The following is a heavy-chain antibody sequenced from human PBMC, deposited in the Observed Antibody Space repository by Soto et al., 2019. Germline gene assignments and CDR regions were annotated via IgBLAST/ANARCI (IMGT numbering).Heavy chain of an antibody. J-gene: IGHJ4*02. V-gene: IGHV3-30*18. CDR3: AKDLGYCTNGVCYYGDYYFDY. CDR2: ISYDGSNK. D-gene: IGHD2-8*01. CDR1: GFTFSSYG. Sequence: VGSLRLSCAASGFTFSSYGMHWVRQAPGKGLEWVAVISYDGSNKYYADSVKGRFTISRDNSKNTLYLQMDSLRAEDTAVYYCAKDLGYCTNGVCYYGDYYFDYWGQGTLVTVSS.